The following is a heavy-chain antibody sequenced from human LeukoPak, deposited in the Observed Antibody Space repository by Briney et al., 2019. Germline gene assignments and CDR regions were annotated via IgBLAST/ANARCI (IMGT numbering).Heavy chain of an antibody. V-gene: IGHV5-51*01. D-gene: IGHD3-10*01. CDR2: IYPGDSDT. CDR3: AGQSLDYYGSAPFDY. CDR1: GYSFTSYW. J-gene: IGHJ4*02. Sequence: GESLKISCKGSGYSFTSYWIGWVRQMPGKGLEWMGIIYPGDSDTRYSPSFQGQVTISADKSISTAYLQWSSLKAMDTAMYYCAGQSLDYYGSAPFDYWGQGTLVTVSS.